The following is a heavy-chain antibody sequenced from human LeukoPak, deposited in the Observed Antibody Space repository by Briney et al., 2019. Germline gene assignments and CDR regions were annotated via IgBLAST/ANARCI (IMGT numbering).Heavy chain of an antibody. CDR1: GYTFTSYG. Sequence: ASVKVSCTASGYTFTSYGISWVRQAPGQGLEWMGWISAYNGNTNYAQKLQGRVTMTTDTSTSTAYMELRSLRSDDTAVYYCARVIVLMVYARRDYDYWGQGTLVTVSS. J-gene: IGHJ4*02. CDR3: ARVIVLMVYARRDYDY. CDR2: ISAYNGNT. V-gene: IGHV1-18*01. D-gene: IGHD2-8*01.